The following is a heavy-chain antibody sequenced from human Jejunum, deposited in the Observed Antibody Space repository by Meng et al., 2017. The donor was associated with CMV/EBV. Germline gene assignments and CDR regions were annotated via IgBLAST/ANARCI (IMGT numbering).Heavy chain of an antibody. CDR3: AKDTDGTAVMSYFDC. V-gene: IGHV3-23*01. Sequence: SGFAFRMYALTWVRQGPGKGLEWVSDISGSGSATYYADSVKGRFPISRDNSKNILYLQMNSLRVEDTAVYYCAKDTDGTAVMSYFDCWGQGALVTVSS. D-gene: IGHD2-2*01. CDR2: ISGSGSAT. J-gene: IGHJ4*02. CDR1: GFAFRMYA.